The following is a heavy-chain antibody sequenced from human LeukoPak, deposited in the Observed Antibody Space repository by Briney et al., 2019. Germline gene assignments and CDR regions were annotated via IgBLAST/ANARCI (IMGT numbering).Heavy chain of an antibody. D-gene: IGHD4-11*01. CDR1: GGSISSGDYY. Sequence: SQTLSLTCTVSGGSISSGDYYWSWIRQPPGKGPEWVGYIYYSGTTYYNPSLKSRVTISVDTSKDQFSLKLTSVTAADTAVYYCARAPLTTEGANWFDPWGQGALVTVSS. V-gene: IGHV4-30-4*08. CDR3: ARAPLTTEGANWFDP. J-gene: IGHJ5*02. CDR2: IYYSGTT.